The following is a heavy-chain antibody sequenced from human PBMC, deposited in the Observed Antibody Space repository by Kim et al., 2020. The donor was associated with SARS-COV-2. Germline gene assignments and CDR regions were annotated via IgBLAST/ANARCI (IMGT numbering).Heavy chain of an antibody. CDR3: AKGEAPVDYYGSGSP. D-gene: IGHD3-10*01. CDR2: ISWNSGSI. Sequence: GGSLRLSCAASGFTFDDYAMHWVRQAPGKGLEWVSGISWNSGSIVYADSVKGRFTISRDNAKNSLYLQMNSLRAEDTALYYCAKGEAPVDYYGSGSPWGQGTLVTVSS. CDR1: GFTFDDYA. V-gene: IGHV3-9*01. J-gene: IGHJ5*02.